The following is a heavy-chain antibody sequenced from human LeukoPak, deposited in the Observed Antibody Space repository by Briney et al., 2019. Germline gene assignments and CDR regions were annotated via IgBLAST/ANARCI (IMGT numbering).Heavy chain of an antibody. CDR2: IYPGDSDT. Sequence: GESLKISCKGSGYSFTSYWIGWVRQMPGKSLEWMGIIYPGDSDTRYSPSFQGQVTISADKSISTAYLQWSSLNASDTAMYYCARLIGEHGIEEGIGAFDIWGQGTMVTVPS. J-gene: IGHJ3*02. D-gene: IGHD1-26*01. V-gene: IGHV5-51*01. CDR1: GYSFTSYW. CDR3: ARLIGEHGIEEGIGAFDI.